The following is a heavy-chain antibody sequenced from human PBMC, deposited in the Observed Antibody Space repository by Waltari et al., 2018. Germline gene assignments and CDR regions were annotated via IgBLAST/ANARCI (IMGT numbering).Heavy chain of an antibody. Sequence: EVQLVESGGSVVRPGGXLRLSXGAPGXTFDDYGMSWVRQVPGKGLEWVSGMGWNGEXTIYADAVXGRFXISXDNAXXSXYLQMNSLXXEDTXLYYCTRGTGXNFMFDYXGEGTLVTV. J-gene: IGHJ4*02. CDR3: TRGTGXNFMFDY. V-gene: IGHV3-20*04. CDR2: MGWNGEXT. D-gene: IGHD3-10*01. CDR1: GXTFDDYG.